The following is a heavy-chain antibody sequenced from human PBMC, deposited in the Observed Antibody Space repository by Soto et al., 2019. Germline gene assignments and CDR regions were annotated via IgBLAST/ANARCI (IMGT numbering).Heavy chain of an antibody. D-gene: IGHD6-19*01. CDR3: AKGGRQWLVTSDFNY. Sequence: VQLVESGGGVVQPGRSLRLSCAASGFTFSDYAMHWVRQAPGKGLEWVAVVSHDGRNTHYADSVKGRFTISRDSSKNTISLEMASLRAEDTAVYYCAKGGRQWLVTSDFNYWGQGALVTVSS. J-gene: IGHJ4*02. V-gene: IGHV3-30*18. CDR2: VSHDGRNT. CDR1: GFTFSDYA.